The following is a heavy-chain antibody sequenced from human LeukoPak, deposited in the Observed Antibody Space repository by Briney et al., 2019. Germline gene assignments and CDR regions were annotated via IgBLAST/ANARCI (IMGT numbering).Heavy chain of an antibody. CDR2: INHSGST. V-gene: IGHV4-34*01. CDR3: ARGRAYYYDSSGYLAY. J-gene: IGHJ4*02. Sequence: SETLSLTCAVYGGSFSGYYWSWIRQPPGKGLEWIGEINHSGSTNYNPSLKSRVTISVDTSKNQFSLKLSSVPAADTAVYYCARGRAYYYDSSGYLAYWGQGTLVTVSS. CDR1: GGSFSGYY. D-gene: IGHD3-22*01.